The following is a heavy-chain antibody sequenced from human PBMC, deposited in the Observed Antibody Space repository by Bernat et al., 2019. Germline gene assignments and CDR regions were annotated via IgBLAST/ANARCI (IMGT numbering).Heavy chain of an antibody. J-gene: IGHJ5*02. CDR1: GYTFTSYG. Sequence: QVNLVQYGAEAKTPGAPVKVSCKATGYTFTSYGISWVRQAPGQGLERMGWISAYNGNTNYAQKLQGRVTMTTDTSTSTAYMELRSLRSDDTAVYYCARDEVVPAAIWDSNWFDPWGQGTLFTVS. CDR3: ARDEVVPAAIWDSNWFDP. D-gene: IGHD2-2*01. V-gene: IGHV1-18*01. CDR2: ISAYNGNT.